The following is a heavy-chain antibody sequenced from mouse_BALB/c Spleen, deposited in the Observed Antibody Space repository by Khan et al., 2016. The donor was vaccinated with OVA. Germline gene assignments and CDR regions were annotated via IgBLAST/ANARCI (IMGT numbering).Heavy chain of an antibody. D-gene: IGHD2-10*01. Sequence: QVQLKQSGPGLVAPSQSLSITCTLSGFSLTNYGVHWVRQPPGKGLEWLVVIWSDGNTNYDSALKSRLTISKDNSKSQVFLKMDSLQTDDTAMYYCARQPYFHYYVMDYWGQGTSVTVSS. V-gene: IGHV2-6-1*01. CDR2: IWSDGNT. CDR3: ARQPYFHYYVMDY. J-gene: IGHJ4*01. CDR1: GFSLTNYG.